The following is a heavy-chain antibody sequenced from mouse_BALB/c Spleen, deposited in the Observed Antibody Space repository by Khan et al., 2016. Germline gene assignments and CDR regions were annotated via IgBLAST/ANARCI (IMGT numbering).Heavy chain of an antibody. V-gene: IGHV3-8*02. CDR3: AGHDGSTYVRGMEY. D-gene: IGHD1-1*01. CDR2: ISNSGST. Sequence: VQLQQSGPSLVKLSQTLSLTCPVTGDSITSGYWNWIRKFPGNKLAYMGYISNSGSTYYNPALKSRISITRDTSKHQYYLQLNSVTTEDTATYYCAGHDGSTYVRGMEYGGQGTSVTVSS. CDR1: GDSITSGY. J-gene: IGHJ4*01.